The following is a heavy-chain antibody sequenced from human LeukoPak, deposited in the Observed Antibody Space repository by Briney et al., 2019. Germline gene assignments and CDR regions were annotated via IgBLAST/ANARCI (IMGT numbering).Heavy chain of an antibody. V-gene: IGHV1-8*01. CDR1: GYTFTSYD. D-gene: IGHD3-16*01. J-gene: IGHJ5*02. CDR3: ASRRFGGNWFDP. Sequence: ASVKVSCKASGYTFTSYDISWVRQATGHGLEWMGWMNPNSGNTGYAQKFQGRVTMTRNTSISTAYMELSSLRSEDTAVYYCASRRFGGNWFDPWGQGTLVTVSS. CDR2: MNPNSGNT.